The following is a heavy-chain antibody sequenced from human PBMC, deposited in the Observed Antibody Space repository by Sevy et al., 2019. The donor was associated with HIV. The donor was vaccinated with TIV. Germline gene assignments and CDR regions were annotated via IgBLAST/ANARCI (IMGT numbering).Heavy chain of an antibody. CDR2: IHYTGST. D-gene: IGHD5-12*01. CDR3: ARAPPVRSGDDSLNWFDP. V-gene: IGHV4-59*01. J-gene: IGHJ5*02. CDR1: GGPISSYY. Sequence: SETLSLTCGVSGGPISSYYWSWIRQPPGKRLEWIGYIHYTGSTNYNPSLNSRLTIAVDTSKNQFSLRLTSLTAADTAVYYCARAPPVRSGDDSLNWFDPWGQGILVTVSS.